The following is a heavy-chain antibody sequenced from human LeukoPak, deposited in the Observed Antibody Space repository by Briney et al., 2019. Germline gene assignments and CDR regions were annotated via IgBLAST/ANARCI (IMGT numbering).Heavy chain of an antibody. CDR2: IYHSGST. CDR1: GGSISSSNW. V-gene: IGHV4-4*02. CDR3: ARVRIAARRWYFDL. Sequence: RPSGTLSLTCAVSGGSISSSNWWSWVRQPPGKGLEWIGEIYHSGSTNYNPSLKSRVTISVDKSKNQFSLKLSSVTAADTAVYYCARVRIAARRWYFDLWGRGTLVTVSS. J-gene: IGHJ2*01. D-gene: IGHD6-6*01.